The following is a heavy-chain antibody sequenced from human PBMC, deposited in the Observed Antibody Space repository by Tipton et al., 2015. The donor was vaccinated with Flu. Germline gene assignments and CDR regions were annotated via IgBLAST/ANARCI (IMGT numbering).Heavy chain of an antibody. J-gene: IGHJ5*02. Sequence: LRLSCTVSGDSIRSYYWSWIRQPAGKGLEWIGRIYTSGSTKYNPSLKSRVSMSIDTSNNQFSLILSSVIAADAAVYYCAGSGDFYVNWFGPWGQGTLVTVSS. V-gene: IGHV4-4*07. CDR3: AGSGDFYVNWFGP. D-gene: IGHD2/OR15-2a*01. CDR2: IYTSGST. CDR1: GDSIRSYY.